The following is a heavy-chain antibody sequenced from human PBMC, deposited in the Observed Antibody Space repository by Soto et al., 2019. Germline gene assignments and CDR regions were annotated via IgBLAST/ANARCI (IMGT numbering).Heavy chain of an antibody. CDR3: AWRWSASPHSHLAY. CDR2: IDASDSYT. D-gene: IGHD1-26*01. CDR1: GFTFAHCW. V-gene: IGHV5-10-1*01. J-gene: IGHJ1*01. Sequence: PEEALKNSCHGSGFTFAHCWINWVRQMPGKGLEWMGRIDASDSYTTYSPSFQGHVTISTDKSISTAYLQWSSLKASDTAMYYCAWRWSASPHSHLAYRGQGTLAPGSA.